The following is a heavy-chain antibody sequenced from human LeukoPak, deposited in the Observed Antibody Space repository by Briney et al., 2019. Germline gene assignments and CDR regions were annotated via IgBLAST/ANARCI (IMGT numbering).Heavy chain of an antibody. J-gene: IGHJ4*02. CDR3: AKDQYSNLGRGDFDY. CDR1: GYTLSSFA. D-gene: IGHD4-11*01. CDR2: ISGSGGST. V-gene: IGHV3-23*01. Sequence: PGGSLRLSCALSGYTLSSFAMSWVRQAPGEGLEWVSAISGSGGSTCYADSVTGRFTISRDNSKNTLYLQMNSLRAEDTAVYFCAKDQYSNLGRGDFDYWGQGTLVTVSS.